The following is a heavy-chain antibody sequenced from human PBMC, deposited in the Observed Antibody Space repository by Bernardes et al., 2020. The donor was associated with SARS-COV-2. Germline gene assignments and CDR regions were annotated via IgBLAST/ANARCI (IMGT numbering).Heavy chain of an antibody. CDR2: IYYSGST. CDR3: AIAVGHTKGGSAFDI. CDR1: GGSISSYY. J-gene: IGHJ3*02. D-gene: IGHD3-16*01. V-gene: IGHV4-59*08. Sequence: SETLSLTCTVSGGSISSYYWSWIRQPPGKGLEWIGYIYYSGSTNYNPSLKSRVTISVDTSKNQFSLKLSSVTAADTAVYYCAIAVGHTKGGSAFDIWGQGTMVTVSS.